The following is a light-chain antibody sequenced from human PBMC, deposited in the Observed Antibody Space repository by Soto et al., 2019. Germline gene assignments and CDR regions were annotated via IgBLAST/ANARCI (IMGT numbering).Light chain of an antibody. Sequence: QSALTQPASVSGSPGQSITISCTGTISTVGGFNVVSWYQQHPGKAPKVIIYEGIKRPSGVSNRFSGSNSGSTASLTISGLQAEDEADYYCCSYVGATTYVFGTGTKVTVL. CDR1: ISTVGGFNV. CDR2: EGI. V-gene: IGLV2-23*01. J-gene: IGLJ1*01. CDR3: CSYVGATTYV.